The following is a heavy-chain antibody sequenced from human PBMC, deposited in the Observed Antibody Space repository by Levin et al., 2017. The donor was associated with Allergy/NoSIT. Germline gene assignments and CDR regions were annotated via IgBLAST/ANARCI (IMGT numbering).Heavy chain of an antibody. D-gene: IGHD2-8*02. CDR2: ISGTGNRT. J-gene: IGHJ4*02. CDR1: GFSFTTYM. Sequence: GGSLRLSCAASGFSFTTYMLGWVRQAPGKGLEPVASISGTGNRTKYADSVKGRFTVSRDNSRNTLFLQMNSLRPEDTAMYYCARYFFDTGGYTLYYFDHWGQGTLVTVSS. V-gene: IGHV3-23*01. CDR3: ARYFFDTGGYTLYYFDH.